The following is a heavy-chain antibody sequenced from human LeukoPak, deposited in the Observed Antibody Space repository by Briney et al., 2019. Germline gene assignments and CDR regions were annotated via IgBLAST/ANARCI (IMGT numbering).Heavy chain of an antibody. CDR2: INHSVST. J-gene: IGHJ6*03. CDR1: GGSFSGYY. CDR3: ARNARYYDFWSGSHYYYYYMDV. D-gene: IGHD3-3*01. V-gene: IGHV4-34*01. Sequence: SETLSLTCAVYGGSFSGYYWSWIRQPPGKGLEWIGEINHSVSTNYNPSLKSRVTISVDTSKNQFSLKLSSVTAADTAVYYCARNARYYDFWSGSHYYYYYMDVWGKGTTVTVSS.